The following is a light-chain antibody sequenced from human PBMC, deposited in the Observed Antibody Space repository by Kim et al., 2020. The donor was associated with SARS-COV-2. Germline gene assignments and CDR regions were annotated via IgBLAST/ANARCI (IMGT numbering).Light chain of an antibody. Sequence: TLSASVGDWVTLTCRASQSVSRWLAWYQQKPGKAPKLLIYDGSNLQSGVPSRFSGSGSGTEFTLTISSLQPDDFAIYYCQHRQTFGQGTKVDIK. CDR2: DGS. V-gene: IGKV1-5*01. CDR1: QSVSRW. J-gene: IGKJ1*01. CDR3: QHRQT.